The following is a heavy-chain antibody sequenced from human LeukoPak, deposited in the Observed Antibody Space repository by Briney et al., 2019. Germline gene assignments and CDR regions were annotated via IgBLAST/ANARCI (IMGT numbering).Heavy chain of an antibody. Sequence: ASVKVSCKASGYTFTSYGISWVRQAPGQGLEWMGWISAYNGNTNYAQKLQGRVTMTTDTSTSTAYMELRSLRSDDTAVYYCARGAGTGGGYYYYGMDVWGQGTTVTVSS. CDR2: ISAYNGNT. CDR1: GYTFTSYG. D-gene: IGHD6-19*01. CDR3: ARGAGTGGGYYYYGMDV. V-gene: IGHV1-18*01. J-gene: IGHJ6*02.